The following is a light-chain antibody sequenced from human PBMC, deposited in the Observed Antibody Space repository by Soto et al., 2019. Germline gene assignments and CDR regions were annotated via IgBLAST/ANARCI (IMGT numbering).Light chain of an antibody. Sequence: EIVLTQSPGTLSLSPGERATRSCRASQRVRSNYLAWCQQKPGQAPRLLIYGASSRATGIPDRFSGSGSGTDFSLTISRLEPEDFAVYYCQQYGNSPETFGQGTKVDIK. CDR1: QRVRSNY. CDR3: QQYGNSPET. V-gene: IGKV3-20*01. CDR2: GAS. J-gene: IGKJ1*01.